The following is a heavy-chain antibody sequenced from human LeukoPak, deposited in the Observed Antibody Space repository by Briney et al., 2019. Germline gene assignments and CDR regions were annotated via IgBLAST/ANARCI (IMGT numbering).Heavy chain of an antibody. J-gene: IGHJ3*02. Sequence: GASVKVSCKASGYTFTSYGISWVRQAPGQGLEWMGWISAYNGNTNYAQKLQGRVTMTTDTSTSTAYMELRSLRSDDTAVYYCARDGRPYYYGSGYYAFDIWGQGTMVTVSS. CDR3: ARDGRPYYYGSGYYAFDI. CDR2: ISAYNGNT. V-gene: IGHV1-18*01. D-gene: IGHD3-10*01. CDR1: GYTFTSYG.